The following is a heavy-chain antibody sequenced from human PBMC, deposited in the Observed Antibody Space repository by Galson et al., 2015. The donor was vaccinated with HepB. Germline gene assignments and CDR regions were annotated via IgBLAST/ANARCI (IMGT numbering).Heavy chain of an antibody. CDR3: AKDPYLYSALAGTMAGFDY. Sequence: SLRLSCAASGFTFSNYGMHWVRQAPGKGLEWVAVISYDGSNKYYADSVNGRFTISRDNSKNTLYLQMNSLRAEDTALYYCAKDPYLYSALAGTMAGFDYWGQGTLVTVSS. J-gene: IGHJ4*02. CDR2: ISYDGSNK. V-gene: IGHV3-30*18. CDR1: GFTFSNYG. D-gene: IGHD6-19*01.